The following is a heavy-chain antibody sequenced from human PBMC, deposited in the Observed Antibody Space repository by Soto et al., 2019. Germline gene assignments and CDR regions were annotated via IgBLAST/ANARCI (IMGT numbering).Heavy chain of an antibody. V-gene: IGHV3-66*01. Sequence: PGGSLRLSCAASGFTVSSNYMSWVRQAPGKGLEWVSVIYSGGSTYYADSVKGRFTISRDNSKNTLYLQMNSLRAEDTAVYYCARKLVVDYRSYYYYMDVWGKGPTVTVSS. CDR1: GFTVSSNY. D-gene: IGHD4-4*01. CDR3: ARKLVVDYRSYYYYMDV. J-gene: IGHJ6*03. CDR2: IYSGGST.